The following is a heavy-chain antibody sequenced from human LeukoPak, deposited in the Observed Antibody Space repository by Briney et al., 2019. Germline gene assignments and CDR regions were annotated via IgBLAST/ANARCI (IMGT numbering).Heavy chain of an antibody. J-gene: IGHJ6*03. CDR2: INWDGSNT. CDR3: AKASYYYYMDV. V-gene: IGHV3-43D*03. Sequence: PGGSLRLSCAASGFTFDDYAMHWVRHAPGKGLEWVSLINWDGSNTFYADSVKGRFTISRDNSKNSLYLQMSSLRPEDTALYFCAKASYYYYMDVWGKGTTVTVSS. CDR1: GFTFDDYA.